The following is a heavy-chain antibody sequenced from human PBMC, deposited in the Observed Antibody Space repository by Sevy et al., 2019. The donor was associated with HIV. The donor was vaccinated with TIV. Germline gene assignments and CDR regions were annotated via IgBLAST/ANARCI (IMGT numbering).Heavy chain of an antibody. J-gene: IGHJ4*02. CDR1: GFIFSGNA. CDR3: ARDRYDYSLVYYFDS. Sequence: EGSLRLSCAASGFIFSGNAMYWVHQAPGKELEWVAIIAYDGNNKYYADSVKGRFSISRDNSKNTLFLQMNSLRADDTAVYYCARDRYDYSLVYYFDSWGQGTLVTVSS. CDR2: IAYDGNNK. D-gene: IGHD4-4*01. V-gene: IGHV3-30-3*01.